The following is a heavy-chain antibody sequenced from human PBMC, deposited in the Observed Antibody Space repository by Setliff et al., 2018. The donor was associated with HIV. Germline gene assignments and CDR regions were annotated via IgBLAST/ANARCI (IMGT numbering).Heavy chain of an antibody. Sequence: PGESLKISCAASGFTFSDYYMSWIRQAPGKGLEWVSYISSTGGTIYYADSVKGRFTISRDNAKNSLYLQMNSLRAEDTAVYYCARVGTDMAIEGYYFDYWGQGTPVTVSS. CDR3: ARVGTDMAIEGYYFDY. D-gene: IGHD5-18*01. CDR2: ISSTGGTI. CDR1: GFTFSDYY. V-gene: IGHV3-11*04. J-gene: IGHJ4*02.